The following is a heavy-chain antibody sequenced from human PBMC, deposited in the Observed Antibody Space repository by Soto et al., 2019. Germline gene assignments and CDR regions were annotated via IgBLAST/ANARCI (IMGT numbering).Heavy chain of an antibody. V-gene: IGHV1-8*01. D-gene: IGHD3-9*01. CDR1: GSTFTSYD. CDR3: ARVLRYYDILTGYSAGYYFDY. Sequence: QVQLVQSGAEVKKPGASVKVSCKASGSTFTSYDINWVRQATGQGLEWMGWMNPNSGNTGYAQKFQGRVTMTRNTSISTAYMELSSLRSEDTAVYYCARVLRYYDILTGYSAGYYFDYWGQGTLVTVSS. J-gene: IGHJ4*02. CDR2: MNPNSGNT.